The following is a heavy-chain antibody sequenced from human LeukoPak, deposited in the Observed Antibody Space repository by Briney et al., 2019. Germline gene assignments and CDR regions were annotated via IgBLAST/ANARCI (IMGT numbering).Heavy chain of an antibody. D-gene: IGHD6-13*01. CDR1: GFTFSSYG. V-gene: IGHV3-30*18. J-gene: IGHJ4*02. CDR3: AKEGEAAGLNDY. CDR2: ISYDGSNK. Sequence: GRSLRLSCAASGFTFSSYGVHWVRQAPGKGLEWVAVISYDGSNKYYADSVKGRFTISRDNSKNTLYLQMNSLRAEDTAVYYCAKEGEAAGLNDYWGQGTLVTVSS.